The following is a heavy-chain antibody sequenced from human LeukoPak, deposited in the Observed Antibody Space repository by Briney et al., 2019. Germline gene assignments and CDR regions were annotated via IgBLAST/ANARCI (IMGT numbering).Heavy chain of an antibody. CDR1: GGTFSSYA. D-gene: IGHD5-18*01. CDR3: ARTYELRLWGKFDY. V-gene: IGHV1-69*01. J-gene: IGHJ4*02. CDR2: IIPIFGTA. Sequence: ASVKVSCKASGGTFSSYAISWVRQAPGQGLEWMGGIIPIFGTANYAQKFQGRVTITADESTSTAYMELSSLRSEDTAVYYCARTYELRLWGKFDYWGQGTLVTVSS.